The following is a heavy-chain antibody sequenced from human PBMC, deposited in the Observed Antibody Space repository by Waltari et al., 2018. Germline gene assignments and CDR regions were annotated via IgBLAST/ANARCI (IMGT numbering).Heavy chain of an antibody. J-gene: IGHJ2*01. CDR3: ARRGPSYDNTGYLWWYFDL. CDR2: IYTSGST. V-gene: IGHV4-4*07. Sequence: QVQLQESGPGLLKPSETLSLTCTVSGASFSSLYLGWIRQPAGKGLEWIGRIYTSGSTNYNPSLKSRVTVSRDTSKNQLFLRLASVTAADTAKYYCARRGPSYDNTGYLWWYFDLWGRGTLVTVSS. D-gene: IGHD3-22*01. CDR1: GASFSSLY.